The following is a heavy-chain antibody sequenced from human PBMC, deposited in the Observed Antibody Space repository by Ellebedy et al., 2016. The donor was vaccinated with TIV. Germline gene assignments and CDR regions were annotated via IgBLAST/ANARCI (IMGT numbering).Heavy chain of an antibody. CDR3: VLGDYGLNLPGDY. CDR1: GFTFSTYG. V-gene: IGHV3-30*03. J-gene: IGHJ4*02. D-gene: IGHD4-17*01. CDR2: ISYDGSNK. Sequence: GESLKISCAASGFTFSTYGMHWVRQAPGKGLEWVAVISYDGSNKYYADSVKGRFTISRDNSKNTLYLQMNSLRAEDTAVYYCVLGDYGLNLPGDYWGQGTLVTVSS.